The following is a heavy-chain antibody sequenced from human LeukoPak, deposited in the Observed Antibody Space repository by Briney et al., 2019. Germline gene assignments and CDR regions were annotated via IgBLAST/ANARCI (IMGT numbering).Heavy chain of an antibody. CDR3: ARDSYYYDSSGYSY. CDR1: GYSISSGYY. J-gene: IGHJ4*02. D-gene: IGHD3-22*01. CDR2: IYHSGST. Sequence: PSETLSLTCTVSGYSISSGYYWGWIRQPPGKGLEWIGSIYHSGSTYYNPSLKSRVTISVDTSKNQFSLKLSSVTAADTAVYYCARDSYYYDSSGYSYWGQGTLVTVSS. V-gene: IGHV4-38-2*02.